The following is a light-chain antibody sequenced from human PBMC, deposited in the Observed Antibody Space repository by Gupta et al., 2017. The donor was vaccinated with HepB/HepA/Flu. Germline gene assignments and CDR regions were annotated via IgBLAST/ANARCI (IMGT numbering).Light chain of an antibody. V-gene: IGLV2-14*03. CDR1: SSDVGGYNY. Sequence: QSALTQPASVSGSPGQSITISCTGNSSDVGGYNYVSWYQQHPGKAPKLMIYDVSNRPSGVSYRVSGSKSVNTASLTISGLQAEDEADYYCSSYTSSSTLVVFGGGTKVTVL. J-gene: IGLJ2*01. CDR3: SSYTSSSTLVV. CDR2: DVS.